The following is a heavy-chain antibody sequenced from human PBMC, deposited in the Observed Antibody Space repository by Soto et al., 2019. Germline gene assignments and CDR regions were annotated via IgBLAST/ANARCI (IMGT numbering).Heavy chain of an antibody. Sequence: LRLSCAASGLTFDDYAMHWVRQGPWKGLEWVSVITWDGGSTYYTDSVKGRFTVSRDNSKNSLYLLMHSPRAEDTALYYCAKDIGAYCAGDCYLPAYRGKGTLVTVSS. CDR1: GLTFDDYA. J-gene: IGHJ4*02. CDR3: AKDIGAYCAGDCYLPAY. V-gene: IGHV3-43D*04. D-gene: IGHD2-21*02. CDR2: ITWDGGST.